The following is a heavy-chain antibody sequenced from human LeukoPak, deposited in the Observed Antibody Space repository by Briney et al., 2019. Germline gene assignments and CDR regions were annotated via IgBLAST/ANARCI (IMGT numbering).Heavy chain of an antibody. CDR2: ISSSSSYI. D-gene: IGHD6-13*01. CDR3: ARGLVLAAAGTGDWFDP. Sequence: AGGSLRLSCAASGFTFSSYSMNWVRQAPGKRLEEVSSISSSSSYIYHADSVKGRFTISRDNAKNSLYLQMNSLRAEDTAVYYCARGLVLAAAGTGDWFDPWGQGTLVTVSS. V-gene: IGHV3-21*01. CDR1: GFTFSSYS. J-gene: IGHJ5*02.